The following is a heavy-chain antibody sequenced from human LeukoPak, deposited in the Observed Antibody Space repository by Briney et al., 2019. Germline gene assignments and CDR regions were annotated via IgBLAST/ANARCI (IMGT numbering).Heavy chain of an antibody. V-gene: IGHV3-15*01. CDR2: IKSKTDGGTT. D-gene: IGHD3-3*01. CDR3: TARITIFGVVLADFDY. Sequence: GGSLRLSCAASGFTFSNAWMSWVRQAPGKGLEWVGRIKSKTDGGTTDYVAPVKGRFTISRDDSKNTLYLQMNSLKTEDTAEYYCTARITIFGVVLADFDYWGQGTLVTVSS. CDR1: GFTFSNAW. J-gene: IGHJ4*02.